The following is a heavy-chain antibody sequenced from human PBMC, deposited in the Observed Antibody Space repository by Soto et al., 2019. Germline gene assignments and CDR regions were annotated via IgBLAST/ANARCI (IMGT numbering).Heavy chain of an antibody. CDR2: INSDGSST. CDR1: GFTFSSYW. J-gene: IGHJ4*02. D-gene: IGHD3-16*02. CDR3: APLGELSVYFDY. Sequence: GGSLRLSCAASGFTFSSYWMHWVRQAPGKGLVWVSRINSDGSSTSYADSVKGRFTISRDNAKNTLYLQMNSLRAEDTAVYYCAPLGELSVYFDYWGQGTLVTVSS. V-gene: IGHV3-74*01.